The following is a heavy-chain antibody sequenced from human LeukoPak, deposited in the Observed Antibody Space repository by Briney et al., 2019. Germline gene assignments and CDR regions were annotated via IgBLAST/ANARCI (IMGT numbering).Heavy chain of an antibody. D-gene: IGHD3-10*01. CDR2: ISWSSGSI. V-gene: IGHV3-9*01. CDR3: AKDRNYYGSGSPFDY. CDR1: GFTFDDYA. J-gene: IGHJ4*02. Sequence: PGGSLRLSCAASGFTFDDYAMHWVRQAPGKGLEWVSGISWSSGSIGYADSVKGRFTISRDNAKNSLYLQMNSLRAEDTAVYYCAKDRNYYGSGSPFDYWGQGTLVTVSS.